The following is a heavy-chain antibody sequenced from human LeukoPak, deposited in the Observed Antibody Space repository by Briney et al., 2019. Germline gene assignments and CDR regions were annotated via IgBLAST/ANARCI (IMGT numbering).Heavy chain of an antibody. CDR1: GGTFHSYA. Sequence: ASVKVSCKASGGTFHSYAISWVRQAPGQGHEWMGGSIPIFGTANYAQRFQGRVTITADESTSTAYMELSSLRSEDTAVYYCARDDPRRPYYYYYGMDVWGQGTTVTVSS. V-gene: IGHV1-69*13. CDR3: ARDDPRRPYYYYYGMDV. J-gene: IGHJ6*02. CDR2: SIPIFGTA.